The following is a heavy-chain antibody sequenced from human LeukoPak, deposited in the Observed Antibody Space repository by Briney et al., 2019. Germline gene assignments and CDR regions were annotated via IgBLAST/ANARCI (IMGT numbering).Heavy chain of an antibody. CDR1: GGSISSSSCY. CDR2: IYYSGST. J-gene: IGHJ5*02. V-gene: IGHV4-39*07. CDR3: AREPSKACSGGICYP. Sequence: SETLSRTCTVSGGSISSSSCYWGWIRQPPGKGLEWIGSIYYSGSTYYNPSLKSRVTISVDTSKNQFSLKLSSVTAADTAVYYCAREPSKACSGGICYPWGQGTLVTVSS. D-gene: IGHD2-15*01.